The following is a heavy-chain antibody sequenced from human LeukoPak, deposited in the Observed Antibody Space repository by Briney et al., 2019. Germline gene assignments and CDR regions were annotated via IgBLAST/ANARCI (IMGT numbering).Heavy chain of an antibody. Sequence: SQTLSLTCTVSGGSISSGDYYWSWIRQPPGKGLGWLGYIYYSGSTYYNPSLKSRVTISVDTSKNQFSLKLSSVTAADTAVYYCARVPHYGLGHFDYWGQGTLVTVSS. CDR1: GGSISSGDYY. D-gene: IGHD3-10*01. J-gene: IGHJ4*02. CDR2: IYYSGST. CDR3: ARVPHYGLGHFDY. V-gene: IGHV4-30-4*01.